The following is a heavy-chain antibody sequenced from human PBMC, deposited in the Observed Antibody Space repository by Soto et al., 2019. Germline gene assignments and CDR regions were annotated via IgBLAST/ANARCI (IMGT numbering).Heavy chain of an antibody. V-gene: IGHV4-34*01. CDR1: GGSFSGYY. Sequence: PSDTLSLTCAVYGGSFSGYYWSWIRQPPGKGLEWIGEINHSGSTNYNPSLKSRVSISVDTSKNQFSLKVSSVTAADTAVYYCARSASGRYDMDVWGQGTTVTVSS. J-gene: IGHJ6*02. CDR3: ARSASGRYDMDV. CDR2: INHSGST. D-gene: IGHD3-10*01.